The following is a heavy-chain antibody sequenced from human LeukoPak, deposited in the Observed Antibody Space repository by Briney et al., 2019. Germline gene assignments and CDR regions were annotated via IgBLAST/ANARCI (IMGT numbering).Heavy chain of an antibody. CDR1: GFTFSNYW. J-gene: IGHJ5*02. CDR2: INSDGINT. D-gene: IGHD1-7*01. Sequence: GGSLRLSCAASGFTFSNYWMHWVRQAPGKGLVWVSRINSDGINTSYADSVKGRFTISRDNAKNTLNLQMNSLRAEDTAVYYCARGATVTTRWFDPWGQGTLVTVSS. V-gene: IGHV3-74*01. CDR3: ARGATVTTRWFDP.